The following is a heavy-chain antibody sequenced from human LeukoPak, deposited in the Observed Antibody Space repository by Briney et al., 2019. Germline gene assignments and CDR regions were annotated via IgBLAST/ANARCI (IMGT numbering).Heavy chain of an antibody. Sequence: GGSLTLSCAASGLTFSDYAMNWVRQAPGKGLEWVLGISGSGDSTWSADSVKGRLTISRDNAKNTLYLQMNSLRAEDTAVYYCAKSFCTGTICCAHFQAFNIWGQGTMVTVSS. V-gene: IGHV3-23*01. CDR2: ISGSGDST. D-gene: IGHD2-2*01. J-gene: IGHJ3*02. CDR1: GLTFSDYA. CDR3: AKSFCTGTICCAHFQAFNI.